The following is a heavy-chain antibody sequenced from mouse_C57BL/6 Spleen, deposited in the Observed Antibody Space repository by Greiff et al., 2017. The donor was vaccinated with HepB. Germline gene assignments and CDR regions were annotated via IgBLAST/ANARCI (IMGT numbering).Heavy chain of an antibody. Sequence: VQLQQPGAELVRPGASVTLSCKASGYTFTDYEMHWVKQTPVHGLEWIGAIDPETGGTAYNQKFKGKAILTADKSSSTAYMELRSLTSEDSAVYYCTGYDYDGYFDYWGQGTTLTVSS. D-gene: IGHD2-4*01. CDR2: IDPETGGT. CDR3: TGYDYDGYFDY. J-gene: IGHJ2*01. V-gene: IGHV1-15*01. CDR1: GYTFTDYE.